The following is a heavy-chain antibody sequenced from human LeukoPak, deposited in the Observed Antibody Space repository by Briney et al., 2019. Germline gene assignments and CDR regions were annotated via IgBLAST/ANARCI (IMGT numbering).Heavy chain of an antibody. CDR1: GGSISSGGYY. CDR3: ASISIDYGDSGDFDY. J-gene: IGHJ4*02. CDR2: IYYSGST. Sequence: PSQTLSLTCTVSGGSISSGGYYWSWIRQHPGKGLEWIGYIYYSGSTYYNPSLKSRVTISVDTSKNQFSLKLSSVTAADTAVYYCASISIDYGDSGDFDYWGPGTLVTVSS. D-gene: IGHD4-17*01. V-gene: IGHV4-31*03.